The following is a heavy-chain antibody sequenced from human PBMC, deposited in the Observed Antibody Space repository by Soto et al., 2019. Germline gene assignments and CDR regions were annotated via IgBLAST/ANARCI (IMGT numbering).Heavy chain of an antibody. CDR2: INHSGST. V-gene: IGHV4-4*02. D-gene: IGHD7-27*01. J-gene: IGHJ3*01. CDR1: GASLPTTTW. Sequence: QVQLQESGPGLVKPSGPLSLTWPFSGASLPTTTWWTWVAHPPGKGLEWIGQINHSGSTFYNPSLRSRITVSINVSANHFSLHLDSVTAADTALYYCARSTGGDACHFWGQGTMVTVSS. CDR3: ARSTGGDACHF.